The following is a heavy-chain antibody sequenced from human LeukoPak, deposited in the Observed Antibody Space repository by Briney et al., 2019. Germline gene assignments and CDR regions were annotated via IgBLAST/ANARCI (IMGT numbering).Heavy chain of an antibody. J-gene: IGHJ4*02. CDR3: ASGSGTYSPDY. CDR1: RYSFTSYW. CDR2: IAPTDSYT. Sequence: GESLKISCQGSRYSFTSYWITWVRQMPGKGLEWMGMIAPTDSYTNYSPSFQGHVTISVDKSISTAYLQWSSLKASDTAMYFCASGSGTYSPDYWGQGTLVTVSS. D-gene: IGHD3-10*01. V-gene: IGHV5-10-1*01.